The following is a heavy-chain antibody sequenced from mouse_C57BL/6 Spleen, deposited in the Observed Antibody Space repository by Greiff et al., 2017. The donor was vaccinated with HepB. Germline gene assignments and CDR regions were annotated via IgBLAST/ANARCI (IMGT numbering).Heavy chain of an antibody. CDR3: TSYYYGSRDYAMDY. CDR1: GFTFSNYW. CDR2: IRLKSDNYAT. J-gene: IGHJ4*01. D-gene: IGHD1-1*01. V-gene: IGHV6-3*01. Sequence: EVQLVESGGGLVQPGGSMKLSCVASGFTFSNYWMNWVRQSPEKGLEWVAQIRLKSDNYATHYAESVKGRFTISRDDSKSSVYLQMNNLRAEDTGIYYCTSYYYGSRDYAMDYWGQGTSVTVSS.